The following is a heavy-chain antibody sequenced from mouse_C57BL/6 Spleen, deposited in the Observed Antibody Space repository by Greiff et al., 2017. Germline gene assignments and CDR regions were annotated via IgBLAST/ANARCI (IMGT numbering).Heavy chain of an antibody. CDR3: ARDYDYADYAMYY. CDR2: INPYNGGT. CDR1: GYTFTDYY. D-gene: IGHD2-4*01. J-gene: IGHJ4*01. Sequence: DVQLQESGPVLVKPGASVKMSCKASGYTFTDYYMNWVKQSHGKSLEWIGVINPYNGGTSYNQKFKGKATLTVDKSSSTAYMELNSLTSEDSAVYYCARDYDYADYAMYYWGQGTSVTVSS. V-gene: IGHV1-19*01.